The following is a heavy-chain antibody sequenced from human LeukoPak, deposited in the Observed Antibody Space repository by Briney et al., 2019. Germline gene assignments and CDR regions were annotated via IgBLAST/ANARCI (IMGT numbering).Heavy chain of an antibody. V-gene: IGHV1-69*05. Sequence: SVKVSCKASGGTFSSYAISWVRQAPGQGLEWIGGIIPIFGTANYAQKFQGRVTITTDESTSTAYMELSSLRSEDTAVYYCAEGRSTRHRGWFDPWGQGTLVTVSS. CDR1: GGTFSSYA. J-gene: IGHJ5*02. CDR3: AEGRSTRHRGWFDP. CDR2: IIPIFGTA. D-gene: IGHD2-2*01.